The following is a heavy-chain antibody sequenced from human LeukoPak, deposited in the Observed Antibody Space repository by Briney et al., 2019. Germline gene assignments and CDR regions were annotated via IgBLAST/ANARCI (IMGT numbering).Heavy chain of an antibody. CDR3: ARVQGIMITFGGAAAFDP. J-gene: IGHJ5*02. V-gene: IGHV1-69*02. D-gene: IGHD3-16*01. Sequence: GSSVKVSCKASGGTFSSYTISWVRQAPGQGLEWMGRIIPILGIANYAQKFRGRVTITADKSTSTAYMELSSLRSEDTAVYYCARVQGIMITFGGAAAFDPWGQGTLVTVSS. CDR1: GGTFSSYT. CDR2: IIPILGIA.